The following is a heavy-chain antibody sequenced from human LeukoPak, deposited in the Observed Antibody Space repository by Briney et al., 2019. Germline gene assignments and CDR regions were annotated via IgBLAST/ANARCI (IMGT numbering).Heavy chain of an antibody. CDR3: AKPRDGSSSWVDFDY. J-gene: IGHJ4*02. Sequence: PSETLSLTCAVYGGSFSGYYWSWIRQPPGKGLEWIGEINHSGSTNYNPSLKSRVTISVDTSKNQCSLKLSSVTAADTAVYYCAKPRDGSSSWVDFDYWGQGTLVTVSS. D-gene: IGHD6-13*01. V-gene: IGHV4-34*01. CDR1: GGSFSGYY. CDR2: INHSGST.